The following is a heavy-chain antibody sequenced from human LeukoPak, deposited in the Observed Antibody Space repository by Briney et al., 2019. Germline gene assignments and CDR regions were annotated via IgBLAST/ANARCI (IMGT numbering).Heavy chain of an antibody. CDR1: GYTFTSYG. CDR3: ATDFGSITMVRGVIIVGY. D-gene: IGHD3-10*01. CDR2: ISAYNGNT. J-gene: IGHJ4*02. Sequence: ASVKVSCKASGYTFTSYGISWVRQAPGQGLEWMGWISAYNGNTNYAQKLQGRVTMTEDTSTDTAYMELSSLRSEDTAVYYCATDFGSITMVRGVIIVGYWGQGTLVTVSS. V-gene: IGHV1-18*01.